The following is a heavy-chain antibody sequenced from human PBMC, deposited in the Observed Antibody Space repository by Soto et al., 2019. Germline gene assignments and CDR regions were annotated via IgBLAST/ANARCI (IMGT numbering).Heavy chain of an antibody. J-gene: IGHJ6*02. CDR2: INSDGSST. V-gene: IGHV3-74*01. CDR3: ARGTQPIFNYYGMDV. D-gene: IGHD6-13*01. Sequence: PGGSLRLSCAASGFTFSSYWMHWVRQAPGKGLVWVSRINSDGSSTSYADSVKGRFTISRDNAKNTLYLQMNSLRAEDTAVYYCARGTQPIFNYYGMDVWGQGTTVTVSS. CDR1: GFTFSSYW.